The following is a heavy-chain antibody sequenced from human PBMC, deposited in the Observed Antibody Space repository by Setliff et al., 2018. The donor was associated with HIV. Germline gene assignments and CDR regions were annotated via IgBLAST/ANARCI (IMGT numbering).Heavy chain of an antibody. CDR2: IYHSGST. Sequence: SETLSLTCTVSGGSISGYFWNWIRQPPGKGLEWIGYIYHSGSTSYNPSLRSRVTISVGTSKNQFSLKLTSVTAADTAVYYCAREGLAVAGLNWFDPWGQGTLVTVSS. CDR3: AREGLAVAGLNWFDP. J-gene: IGHJ5*02. V-gene: IGHV4-4*08. CDR1: GGSISGYF. D-gene: IGHD6-19*01.